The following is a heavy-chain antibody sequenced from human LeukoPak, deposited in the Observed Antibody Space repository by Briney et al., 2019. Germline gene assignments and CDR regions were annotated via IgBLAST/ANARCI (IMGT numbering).Heavy chain of an antibody. J-gene: IGHJ4*02. CDR2: ISSSSYI. CDR3: VRDNPRQQGFAY. V-gene: IGHV3-21*04. CDR1: GFTFSSYS. D-gene: IGHD6-13*01. Sequence: GGSLRLSCAASGFTFSSYSMNWVRQAPGKGLEWVSSISSSSYIYYADSVKGRFTISRDNAKNSLYLQMNSLRAEDTAVYYCVRDNPRQQGFAYWGQGTLVTVSS.